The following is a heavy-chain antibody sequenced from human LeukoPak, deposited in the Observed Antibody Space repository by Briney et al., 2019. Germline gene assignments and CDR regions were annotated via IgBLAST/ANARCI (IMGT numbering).Heavy chain of an antibody. CDR2: ISYDGSNK. CDR1: GFTFSSYG. D-gene: IGHD2-15*01. CDR3: AGSGGSFERGAFDI. J-gene: IGHJ3*02. Sequence: AGGSLRLSCAASGFTFSSYGMHWVRQAPGKGLEWVAVISYDGSNKYYADSVKGRFTISRDNSKNTLYLQMNSLRAEDTAVYYCAGSGGSFERGAFDIWGQGTMVTVSS. V-gene: IGHV3-30*03.